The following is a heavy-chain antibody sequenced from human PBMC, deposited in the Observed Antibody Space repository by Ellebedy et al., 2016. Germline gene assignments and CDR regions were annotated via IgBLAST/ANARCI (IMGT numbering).Heavy chain of an antibody. CDR1: GGSISSSGDY. Sequence: SETLSLTXSVSGGSISSSGDYWGWIRQPPGKGLEWIGSFYNREGTYYNPSLKSRVTILADMSKNQISLKMSSVTAADTAGYYCFRRFHTASGSPHWGQGTLVTVSS. V-gene: IGHV4-39*07. CDR2: FYNREGT. J-gene: IGHJ4*02. CDR3: FRRFHTASGSPH. D-gene: IGHD3-10*01.